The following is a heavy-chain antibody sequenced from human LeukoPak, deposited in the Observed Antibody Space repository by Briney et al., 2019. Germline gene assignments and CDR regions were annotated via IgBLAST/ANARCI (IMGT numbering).Heavy chain of an antibody. Sequence: GGSLRLSCAASGFSFSNSWMSWVRQAPGKGLEWLANIKQDGSGRYYVDSVRGRFTISRDNAKNSLFLQMNTLGAEDTAMYYCAKDSSAAYWGQGTLVTVSS. V-gene: IGHV3-7*01. J-gene: IGHJ4*02. CDR1: GFSFSNSW. CDR2: IKQDGSGR. D-gene: IGHD3-22*01. CDR3: AKDSSAAY.